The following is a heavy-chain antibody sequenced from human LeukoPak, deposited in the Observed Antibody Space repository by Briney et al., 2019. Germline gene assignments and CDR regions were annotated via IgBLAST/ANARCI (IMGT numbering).Heavy chain of an antibody. V-gene: IGHV1-46*01. CDR3: ARLLGATTSTHFDY. D-gene: IGHD1-26*01. J-gene: IGHJ4*02. CDR2: INPSVGST. Sequence: ASVKVSCKASGYTFTNYYMHRVRQAPGQGLEWMGIINPSVGSTTYAQEFQGRVTMTRDTSTSTVYMELSSLRSEDTAVYYCARLLGATTSTHFDYWGQGTLVTVSS. CDR1: GYTFTNYY.